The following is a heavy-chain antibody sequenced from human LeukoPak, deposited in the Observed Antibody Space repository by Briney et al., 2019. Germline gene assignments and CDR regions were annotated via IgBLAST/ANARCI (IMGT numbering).Heavy chain of an antibody. CDR3: ARGVRGRYDILTGYLDPYYYFDY. V-gene: IGHV4-61*02. J-gene: IGHJ4*02. CDR2: IHTSGSA. CDR1: GGSISSGSYY. Sequence: SETLSLTCTVSGGSISSGSYYWSWIRQPAGKGLEWIGRIHTSGSANYDPSLKSRVTISVDTSKNQFSLKLSSVTAADTAVYYCARGVRGRYDILTGYLDPYYYFDYWGQGTLVTVSS. D-gene: IGHD3-9*01.